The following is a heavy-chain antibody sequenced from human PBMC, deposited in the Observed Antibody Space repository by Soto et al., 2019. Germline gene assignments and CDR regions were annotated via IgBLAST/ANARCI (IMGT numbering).Heavy chain of an antibody. CDR2: MNPNTSNT. D-gene: IGHD2-15*01. CDR3: ARAKRDCSDGRCNYPLDY. Sequence: QVQLVQSGAEVKKPGASVKVSCKASGYTFINYDINWVRQATGQGLEWMGWMNPNTSNTGYAQKFQGRVTMTRNTSISTAYMELSSLRSDDTAVYYCARAKRDCSDGRCNYPLDYWGQGTLVNVSS. J-gene: IGHJ4*02. CDR1: GYTFINYD. V-gene: IGHV1-8*01.